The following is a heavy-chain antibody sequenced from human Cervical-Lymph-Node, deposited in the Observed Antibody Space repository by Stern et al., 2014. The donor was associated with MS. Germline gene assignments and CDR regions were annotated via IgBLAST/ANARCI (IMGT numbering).Heavy chain of an antibody. CDR1: GFTFSSYS. V-gene: IGHV3-21*01. D-gene: IGHD4-23*01. J-gene: IGHJ4*02. CDR3: ARGRGGNYRYYFDY. Sequence: EVQLVESGGGLVKPGGSLRLSCAASGFTFSSYSMNWVCQGPGQGLGWVGFISCGGSYIYYADSLKRRFTISRDTAKNSMYLLMNSLRAEDTAVYYCARGRGGNYRYYFDYWGQGTLVTVSS. CDR2: ISCGGSYI.